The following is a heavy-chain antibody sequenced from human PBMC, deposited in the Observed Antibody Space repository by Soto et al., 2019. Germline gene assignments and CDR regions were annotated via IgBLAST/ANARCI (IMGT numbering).Heavy chain of an antibody. V-gene: IGHV3-66*01. Sequence: EVQLVESGGGLVQPGGSLRLSCAASGLIVSSTYMSWVRQAPGKGLEWVSVISNGGDTHYADSVKGRFSLSRDISNNTLHLQMSSLRVEDTAVDYCAREPRYCSGGSCSITGDAFDIWGQGTMVTVSS. CDR3: AREPRYCSGGSCSITGDAFDI. D-gene: IGHD2-15*01. CDR1: GLIVSSTY. J-gene: IGHJ3*02. CDR2: ISNGGDT.